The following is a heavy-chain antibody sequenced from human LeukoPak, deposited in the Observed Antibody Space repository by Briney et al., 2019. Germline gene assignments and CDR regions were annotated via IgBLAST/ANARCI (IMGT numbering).Heavy chain of an antibody. CDR3: TTELGVGATNAFDI. D-gene: IGHD1-26*01. V-gene: IGHV3-15*01. CDR1: GFTFSNAW. Sequence: GESLRLSCAASGFTFSNAWMSWVRVAPGKGLEWVGSIKSKTDGGTTDYSAPVKRRFTISRDDSKNTLYLQMNSLKTEDTAVYYCTTELGVGATNAFDIWGQGTMVTVSS. J-gene: IGHJ3*02. CDR2: IKSKTDGGTT.